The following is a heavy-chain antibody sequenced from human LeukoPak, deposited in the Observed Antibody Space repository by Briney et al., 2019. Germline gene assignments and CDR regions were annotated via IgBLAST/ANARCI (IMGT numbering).Heavy chain of an antibody. D-gene: IGHD2-2*01. CDR3: ARVPSGVVEPPTRGDYFDF. Sequence: SETLSLTCAVYGGSFSGYYWSWIRQPPGEGLEWIGEINPSGRTNYHPSLKSRVTISVDTSKNQFSLKWSSVTAADTAVYYCARVPSGVVEPPTRGDYFDFWGQGTLVTVSS. CDR1: GGSFSGYY. V-gene: IGHV4-34*01. J-gene: IGHJ4*02. CDR2: INPSGRT.